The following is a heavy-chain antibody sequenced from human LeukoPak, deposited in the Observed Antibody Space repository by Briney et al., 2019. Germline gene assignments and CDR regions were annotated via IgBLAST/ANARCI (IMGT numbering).Heavy chain of an antibody. V-gene: IGHV3-74*01. CDR1: GFTFSTYG. Sequence: GRSLRLSCAASGFTFSTYGMHWVRQDPGKGLVWVSFINPDGSTTNYADSVKGRFTISRDNAKNALYLQMNSLRAEDMAVYYCAKDLHYGSADYWGQGTLVTVSS. J-gene: IGHJ4*02. D-gene: IGHD3-10*01. CDR3: AKDLHYGSADY. CDR2: INPDGSTT.